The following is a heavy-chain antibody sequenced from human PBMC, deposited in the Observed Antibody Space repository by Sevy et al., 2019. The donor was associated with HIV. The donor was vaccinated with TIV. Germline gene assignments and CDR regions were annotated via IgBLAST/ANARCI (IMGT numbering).Heavy chain of an antibody. V-gene: IGHV3-30*03. J-gene: IGHJ5*02. CDR1: GFTFSSSG. Sequence: GGSLRLSCAASGFTFSSSGMHWVRQAPGKGLEWVAVITYDGTDKYYVDSVKGRFTISRDNSKKILYVQMNSLRGEDTAVYYCARDQHDYAGNVRTGWFDPWGQGTLVTVSS. CDR2: ITYDGTDK. CDR3: ARDQHDYAGNVRTGWFDP. D-gene: IGHD4-17*01.